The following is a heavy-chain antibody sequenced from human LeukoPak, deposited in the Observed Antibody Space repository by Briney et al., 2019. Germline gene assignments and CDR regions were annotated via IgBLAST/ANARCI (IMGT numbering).Heavy chain of an antibody. J-gene: IGHJ4*02. D-gene: IGHD6-13*01. CDR2: INSDGSST. Sequence: GASLRLSCAASGFTFSSYAMSWVRQVPGKGLVWVSRINSDGSSTTYADSVKGRFTISRDNAKNTLYLQMNSLRDEDTAVYYCTRDVSQSSSWYGEFDYWGQGTQVTVSS. CDR3: TRDVSQSSSWYGEFDY. V-gene: IGHV3-74*03. CDR1: GFTFSSYA.